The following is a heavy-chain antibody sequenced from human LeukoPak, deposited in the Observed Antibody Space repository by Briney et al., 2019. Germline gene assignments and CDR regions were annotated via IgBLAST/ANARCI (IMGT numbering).Heavy chain of an antibody. CDR2: ISAYNGNT. J-gene: IGHJ6*02. D-gene: IGHD4-17*01. V-gene: IGHV1-18*01. CDR3: ARDATVPGYYYYGMDV. Sequence: GASVKVSCKASGYTFTSYGISWVRQAPGQGLEWMGWISAYNGNTNYAQKLQGRVTMTTDTSTSTAYMELRSLRSDDTAVYYCARDATVPGYYYYGMDVWGQGTTVTVS. CDR1: GYTFTSYG.